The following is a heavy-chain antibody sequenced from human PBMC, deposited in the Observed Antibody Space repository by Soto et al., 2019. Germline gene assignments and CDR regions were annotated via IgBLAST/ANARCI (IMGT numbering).Heavy chain of an antibody. CDR1: GFSLSTSGVG. CDR3: APKRYGDYDY. Sequence: QITLKESGPTLVKPTQTLTLTCTFSGFSLSTSGVGVGWIRQPPGKALEWLALIYWDDDKRYSPSLKTRLTITKDTSKTQVVLKVNKMDPVDTATYFCAPKRYGDYDYWGQGTLVTVSS. CDR2: IYWDDDK. V-gene: IGHV2-5*02. D-gene: IGHD4-17*01. J-gene: IGHJ4*02.